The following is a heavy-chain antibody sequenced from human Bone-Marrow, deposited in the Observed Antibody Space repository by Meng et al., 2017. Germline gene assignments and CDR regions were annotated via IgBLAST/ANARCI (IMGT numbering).Heavy chain of an antibody. V-gene: IGHV1-2*06. D-gene: IGHD6-13*01. CDR2: INPSSGGT. CDR1: GYTFTGYY. Sequence: QGQLVQSGAEVKKPGASVKVSCKASGYTFTGYYMHWVRQAPGQGLEWMGRINPSSGGTNYAQKFQSRVTMTRDTSISTAYMELSRLRSDDTAVYYCATHLRSSWYYFDYWGQGTLVTSPQ. J-gene: IGHJ4*02. CDR3: ATHLRSSWYYFDY.